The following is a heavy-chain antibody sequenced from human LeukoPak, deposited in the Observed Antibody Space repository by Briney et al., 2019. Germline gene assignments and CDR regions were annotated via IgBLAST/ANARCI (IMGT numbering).Heavy chain of an antibody. J-gene: IGHJ4*02. D-gene: IGHD3-9*01. CDR3: AKDMRTEYYDILTGYLDY. V-gene: IGHV3-9*01. CDR2: ISWNSGSI. CDR1: GFTFDDYA. Sequence: PGRPLRLSCAASGFTFDDYAMHWVRQAPGKGLEWVSGISWNSGSIGYADSVKGRFTISRDNAKNSLYLQMNSLRAEDTALYYCAKDMRTEYYDILTGYLDYWGQGTLVTVSS.